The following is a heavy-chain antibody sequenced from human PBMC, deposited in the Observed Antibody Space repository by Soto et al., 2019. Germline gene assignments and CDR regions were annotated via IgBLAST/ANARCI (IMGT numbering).Heavy chain of an antibody. Sequence: GSLRLSCAASGFTFTNAWINWVRQAPGKGLEWVGRIKSKTDGGTTDYAEPVKGRFAISRDDSNNMVYLQMNSLKIEDTAVYYCTTDSYSTIIIVRFDYWGHGTLVTSPQ. V-gene: IGHV3-15*07. D-gene: IGHD3-22*01. CDR1: GFTFTNAW. CDR3: TTDSYSTIIIVRFDY. J-gene: IGHJ4*01. CDR2: IKSKTDGGTT.